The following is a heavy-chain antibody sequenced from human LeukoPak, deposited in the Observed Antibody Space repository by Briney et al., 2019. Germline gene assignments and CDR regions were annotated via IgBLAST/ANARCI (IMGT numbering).Heavy chain of an antibody. J-gene: IGHJ4*02. D-gene: IGHD3-22*01. Sequence: TGGSLRLSCAASGFTFDDYAMHWVRQAPGKGLEGVSGIRWNSGSIGYADSVKGRFTISRDNAKNSLYLQMNSLRADDTALYYCAKYRVAYYYDSSGYYNGYFDYWGQGTLVTVSS. V-gene: IGHV3-9*01. CDR3: AKYRVAYYYDSSGYYNGYFDY. CDR1: GFTFDDYA. CDR2: IRWNSGSI.